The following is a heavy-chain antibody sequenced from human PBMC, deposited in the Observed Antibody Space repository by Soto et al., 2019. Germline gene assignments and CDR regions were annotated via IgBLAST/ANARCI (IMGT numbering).Heavy chain of an antibody. J-gene: IGHJ4*02. D-gene: IGHD3-16*02. CDR1: GGSISSDGYY. CDR3: ARAYYDYIWGSYRWYYFDY. CDR2: IYYSGST. V-gene: IGHV4-31*03. Sequence: SETLSLTCTVSGGSISSDGYYWSWIRQHPGKGLEWIGYIYYSGSTYYNPSLKSRVTISVDTSKNQFSLKLSSVTAADTAVYYCARAYYDYIWGSYRWYYFDYWGQGTLVTVSS.